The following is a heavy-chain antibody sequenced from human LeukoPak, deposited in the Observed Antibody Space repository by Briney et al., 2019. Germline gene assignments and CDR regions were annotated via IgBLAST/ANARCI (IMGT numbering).Heavy chain of an antibody. CDR2: ISGSGGGT. D-gene: IGHD2-8*01. Sequence: GGSLRLSCAASGVTFSSYAMRWGREAPGEGVGRVSAISGSGGGTYYTDSAKGRFTIPRDNSKNTVYLQRNRLTPGAPAVYSVAKDRSCINDVCHGDFDYWVQGTLVTVSS. CDR3: AKDRSCINDVCHGDFDY. CDR1: GVTFSSYA. J-gene: IGHJ4*02. V-gene: IGHV3-23*01.